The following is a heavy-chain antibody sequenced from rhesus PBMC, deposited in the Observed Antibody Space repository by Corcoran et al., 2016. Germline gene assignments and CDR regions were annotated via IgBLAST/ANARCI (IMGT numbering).Heavy chain of an antibody. Sequence: QVQLQESGPGLVKPSATLSLTCAVSGGSFSSYWWSWIRQPPGKGLEWIGEINGNSGSTNYNPSLKSRVTISKDASKNQFSLKLSSVTAADTAVYYCARYSYGYVPDYWGQGVLVTVSS. V-gene: IGHV4-80*01. CDR3: ARYSYGYVPDY. CDR1: GGSFSSYW. J-gene: IGHJ4*01. CDR2: INGNSGST. D-gene: IGHD5-36*01.